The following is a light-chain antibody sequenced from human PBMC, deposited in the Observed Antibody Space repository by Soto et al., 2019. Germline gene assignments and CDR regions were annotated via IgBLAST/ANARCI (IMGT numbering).Light chain of an antibody. V-gene: IGKV2-28*01. CDR1: QSLLQSNGYNY. CDR3: MQAIQTIT. J-gene: IGKJ5*01. CDR2: LGS. Sequence: DIVMTQSPLSLPVTPGEPASISCRSSQSLLQSNGYNYLDWYLQKPGQSQQLLIYLGSNRASGVPNRFSGSASGTDFILKISRVEAEDVAVYYCMQAIQTITFGQGTRLEIK.